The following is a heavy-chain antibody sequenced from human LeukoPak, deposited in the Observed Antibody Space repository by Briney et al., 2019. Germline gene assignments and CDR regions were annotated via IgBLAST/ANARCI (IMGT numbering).Heavy chain of an antibody. D-gene: IGHD3-9*01. CDR1: GYTFTSYD. Sequence: ASVKVSCKASGYTFTSYDINWVRQATGQGLEWMGWMNPNSGNTGYAQKFQGRVTITRNTSISTAYMGLSSLRSEDTAVYYCARALNILTGYSPYYYYYMDVWGKGTTVTVSS. J-gene: IGHJ6*03. CDR3: ARALNILTGYSPYYYYYMDV. V-gene: IGHV1-8*03. CDR2: MNPNSGNT.